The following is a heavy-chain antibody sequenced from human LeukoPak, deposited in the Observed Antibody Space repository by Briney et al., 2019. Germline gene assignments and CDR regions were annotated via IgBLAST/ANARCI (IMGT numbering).Heavy chain of an antibody. CDR3: ARRGYSYYYYMDV. Sequence: PSETLSPTCAVSGGSFSGYYWSWIRQPPGKGLEWIAEINHSGSTNYNPSLKSRVTISVDTSKNQFSLKLSSVTAADTAVYYCARRGYSYYYYMDVWGKGTTVTVSS. J-gene: IGHJ6*03. V-gene: IGHV4-34*01. CDR2: INHSGST. CDR1: GGSFSGYY.